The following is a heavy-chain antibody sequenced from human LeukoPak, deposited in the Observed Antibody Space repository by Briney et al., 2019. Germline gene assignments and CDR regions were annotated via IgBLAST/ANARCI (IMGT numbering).Heavy chain of an antibody. CDR3: AKAPLYSSGWYAYFDY. CDR2: INWNGAST. CDR1: GFMFDDYG. V-gene: IGHV3-20*04. J-gene: IGHJ4*02. Sequence: PGGSLRLSCAASGFMFDDYGMSWVRQDPGKGLEWVSGINWNGASTAYADSVKGRFTISRDNSKNTLYLQMNSLRAEDTAVYYCAKAPLYSSGWYAYFDYWGQGTLVTVSS. D-gene: IGHD6-19*01.